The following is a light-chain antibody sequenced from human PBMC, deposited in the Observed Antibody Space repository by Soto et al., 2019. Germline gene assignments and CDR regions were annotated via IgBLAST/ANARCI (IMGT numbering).Light chain of an antibody. CDR2: EVS. Sequence: VAGPRILEQTITISCPGTSSDVGGYNYVSWYQQHPGKAPKLMIYEVSNRPSGVSNRFSGSKSGNTASLTISGLQAEDEADYYCSSYTSSSTLPYVFGTGTKVTVL. J-gene: IGLJ1*01. V-gene: IGLV2-14*01. CDR1: SSDVGGYNY. CDR3: SSYTSSSTLPYV.